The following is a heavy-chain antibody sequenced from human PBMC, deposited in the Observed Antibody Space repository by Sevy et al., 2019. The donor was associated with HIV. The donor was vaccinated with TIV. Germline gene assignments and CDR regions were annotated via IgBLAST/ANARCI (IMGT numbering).Heavy chain of an antibody. CDR3: AREFFYDSTDYYWPAYYFDN. J-gene: IGHJ4*02. Sequence: SEILSLTCNVSGGSVSSEYWSWIRQPAGKGLEWIGRIYTSETINYNPALKSRVTMSIDTSKNQISLKLTSVTAADTAVYYSAREFFYDSTDYYWPAYYFDNWGQGTLVTVSS. D-gene: IGHD3-22*01. CDR1: GGSVSSEY. CDR2: IYTSETI. V-gene: IGHV4-4*07.